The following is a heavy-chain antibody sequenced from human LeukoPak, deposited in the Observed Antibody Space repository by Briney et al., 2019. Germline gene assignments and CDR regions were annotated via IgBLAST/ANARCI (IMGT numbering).Heavy chain of an antibody. Sequence: SVKVSCKASGGTFSSYAISWVRQAPGQGLEWMGGIIPIFGTANYAQKFQGRVTITADKFTSTAYMELSSLRSEDTAVYYCAREGDSSSTFDYWGQGTLVTVSS. CDR2: IIPIFGTA. CDR1: GGTFSSYA. J-gene: IGHJ4*02. V-gene: IGHV1-69*06. D-gene: IGHD6-13*01. CDR3: AREGDSSSTFDY.